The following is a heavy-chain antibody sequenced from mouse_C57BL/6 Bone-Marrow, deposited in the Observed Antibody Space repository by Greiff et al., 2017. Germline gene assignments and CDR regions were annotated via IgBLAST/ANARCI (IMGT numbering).Heavy chain of an antibody. J-gene: IGHJ4*01. Sequence: QVQLQQPGAELVKPGASVKMSCKASGYTFTSYWITWVKQRPGQGLEWIGDIYPGSGSTNYNEKFKSKATLTVDTSSSTAYMQLSSLTSEDSAVYYCARRRRPYCYAMDYWGQGTSVTVSS. D-gene: IGHD1-2*01. CDR2: IYPGSGST. CDR3: ARRRRPYCYAMDY. CDR1: GYTFTSYW. V-gene: IGHV1-55*01.